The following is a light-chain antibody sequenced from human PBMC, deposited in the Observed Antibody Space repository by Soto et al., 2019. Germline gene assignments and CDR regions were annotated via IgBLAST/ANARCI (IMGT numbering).Light chain of an antibody. J-gene: IGLJ1*01. CDR2: DSN. CDR1: RSNIGAGYD. CDR3: QSDDSSLSGSTV. Sequence: QSVLTQPPSVSGAPGQRFTISCTGSRSNIGAGYDVHWYQQLPGTAPKLLISDSNNRPSGVPDRFSGSKSGTSASLAITGLQAEDEADYYCQSDDSSLSGSTVFGTGTKLTVL. V-gene: IGLV1-40*01.